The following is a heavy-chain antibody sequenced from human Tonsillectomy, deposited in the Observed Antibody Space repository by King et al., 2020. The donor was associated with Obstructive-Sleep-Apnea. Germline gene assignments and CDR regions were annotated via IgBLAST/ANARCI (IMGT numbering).Heavy chain of an antibody. CDR1: GFTFGTYS. Sequence: QLVQSGGGLVQPGGSLRLSCAASGFTFGTYSMNWVRQAPGKGLEWLSYISRSSRTIYYADSVKGRFTISRDNAKNSLYLQMNSLRAEDTAVYYCARDGVDTTAVALYYFDCWGQGTLVTVSS. J-gene: IGHJ4*02. D-gene: IGHD6-19*01. V-gene: IGHV3-48*04. CDR2: ISRSSRTI. CDR3: ARDGVDTTAVALYYFDC.